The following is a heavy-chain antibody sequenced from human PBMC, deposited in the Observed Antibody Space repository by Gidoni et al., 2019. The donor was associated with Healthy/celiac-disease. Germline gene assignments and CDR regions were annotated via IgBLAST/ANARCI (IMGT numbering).Heavy chain of an antibody. Sequence: EVQLVESGGGLVKPGGSLRLPCAASGFTFSNAWMSWVRQAPGKGLEWVGRIKSKTDGGTTDYAAPVKGRFTISRDDSKNTLYLQMNSLKTEDTAVYYCTTDDYGDYEGLRDYWGQGTLVTVSS. CDR1: GFTFSNAW. V-gene: IGHV3-15*01. CDR2: IKSKTDGGTT. CDR3: TTDDYGDYEGLRDY. J-gene: IGHJ4*02. D-gene: IGHD4-17*01.